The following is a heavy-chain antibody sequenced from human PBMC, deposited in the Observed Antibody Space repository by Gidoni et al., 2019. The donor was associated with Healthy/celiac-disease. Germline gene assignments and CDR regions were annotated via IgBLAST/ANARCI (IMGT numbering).Heavy chain of an antibody. D-gene: IGHD2-2*01. Sequence: EVQLVESGGGLVKPGGSLRLSCAASGFTFSNAWMSWVRQAPGKGLEWVGRIKSKTDGGTTDYAAPVKGRFTISRDDSKNTLYLQMNSLKTEDTAVYYCTTASSSLHYFDYWGQGTLVTVSS. V-gene: IGHV3-15*01. J-gene: IGHJ4*02. CDR1: GFTFSNAW. CDR2: IKSKTDGGTT. CDR3: TTASSSLHYFDY.